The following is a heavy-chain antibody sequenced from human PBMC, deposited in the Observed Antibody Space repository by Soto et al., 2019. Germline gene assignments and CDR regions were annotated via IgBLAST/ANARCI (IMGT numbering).Heavy chain of an antibody. Sequence: GGSLRLSCAASGFTFSSYEMNWVRQAPGKGLEWVSYISSSGSTIYYADSVKGRFTISRDNAKNSLYLQMNSLRAEDTAVYYCARVPRSARPGWGVYYYYGMDVWCQGTTVTVSS. CDR2: ISSSGSTI. CDR1: GFTFSSYE. D-gene: IGHD3-16*01. V-gene: IGHV3-48*03. J-gene: IGHJ6*02. CDR3: ARVPRSARPGWGVYYYYGMDV.